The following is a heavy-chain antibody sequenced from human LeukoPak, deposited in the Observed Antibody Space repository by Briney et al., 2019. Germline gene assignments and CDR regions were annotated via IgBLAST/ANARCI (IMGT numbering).Heavy chain of an antibody. CDR2: INHSGST. Sequence: SETLSLTCAVYGGSFSGYYWSWIRQPPGKGLGWIGEINHSGSTNYNPSLKSRVTISVDTSKNQFSLKLSSVTAADTAVYYCARGRHYYDSSGYYFDYWGQGTLVTVSS. V-gene: IGHV4-34*01. CDR3: ARGRHYYDSSGYYFDY. CDR1: GGSFSGYY. D-gene: IGHD3-22*01. J-gene: IGHJ4*02.